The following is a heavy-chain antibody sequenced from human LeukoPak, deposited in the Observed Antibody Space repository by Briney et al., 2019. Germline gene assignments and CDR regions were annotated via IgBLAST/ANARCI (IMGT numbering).Heavy chain of an antibody. D-gene: IGHD1-26*01. CDR3: TRLVGATKDFDY. CDR1: GFTFSGSA. Sequence: GGSLRLSCAASGFTFSGSAMHWVRQASGKGLEWVGRIRSKANSYATAYAASVKGRFTISRDDSKNTAYLQMNSLKTEDTAVYYCTRLVGATKDFDYWGQGTLVTVSS. J-gene: IGHJ4*02. V-gene: IGHV3-73*01. CDR2: IRSKANSYAT.